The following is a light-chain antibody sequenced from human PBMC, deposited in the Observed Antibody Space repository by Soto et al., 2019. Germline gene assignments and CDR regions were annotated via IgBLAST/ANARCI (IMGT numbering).Light chain of an antibody. CDR3: AAWDDSLSGWV. J-gene: IGLJ3*02. CDR1: SSNIGSNY. Sequence: QSVLTQPPSASGTPGQRVTISCSGSSSNIGSNYVYWYQELPGTAPTLLIYRSNQRPSGVPDRFSGSKSGTSASLAISGLRSEDEADYSCAAWDDSLSGWVFGGATKVTVL. CDR2: RSN. V-gene: IGLV1-47*01.